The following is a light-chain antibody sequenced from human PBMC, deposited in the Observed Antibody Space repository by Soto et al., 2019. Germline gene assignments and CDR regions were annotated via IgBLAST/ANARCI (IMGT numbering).Light chain of an antibody. J-gene: IGKJ3*01. V-gene: IGKV1-39*01. CDR1: QNINTY. Sequence: DIQMTQSPSSLSAAVGDRVTIACRASQNINTYLKWYQQKPGKAPKLLIFDAASLKNGVPSRFSGGGSRTDFTLTITSLHPEDFVTYYCQQTSSAPFTVGPGTKVDIK. CDR3: QQTSSAPFT. CDR2: DAA.